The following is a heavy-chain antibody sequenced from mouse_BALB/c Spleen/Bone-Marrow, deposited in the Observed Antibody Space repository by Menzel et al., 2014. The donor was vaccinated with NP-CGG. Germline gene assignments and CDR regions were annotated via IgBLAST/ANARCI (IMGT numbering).Heavy chain of an antibody. Sequence: VKLVESGAELVRPGASVKLSCKASGYTFTSYWMNWVKQRPDQGLEWLGRIDPYDSETHYNQKFEDKAILTVDKSSSTAYMQLSNLTAEDSAGYDCTGRSTARPTWYFDYWGQGTSLTVSS. D-gene: IGHD3-1*01. CDR2: IDPYDSET. V-gene: IGHV1-74*01. CDR1: GYTFTSYW. CDR3: TGRSTARPTWYFDY. J-gene: IGHJ2*02.